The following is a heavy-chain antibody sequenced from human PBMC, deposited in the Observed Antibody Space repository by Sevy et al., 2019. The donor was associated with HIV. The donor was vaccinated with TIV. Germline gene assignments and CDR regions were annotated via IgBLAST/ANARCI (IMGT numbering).Heavy chain of an antibody. V-gene: IGHV3-23*01. D-gene: IGHD3-22*01. J-gene: IGHJ4*02. CDR1: GFTFSSYA. Sequence: GESLKISCAASGFTFSSYAMSWVRQAPGKGLEWVSAISGSGGSTYYADSVKGRFTISRDNSKNTLYLQMNSLRAEDTAVYYCAKEGEKSYYDSSGYAPLDYWGQGTLVTVSS. CDR2: ISGSGGST. CDR3: AKEGEKSYYDSSGYAPLDY.